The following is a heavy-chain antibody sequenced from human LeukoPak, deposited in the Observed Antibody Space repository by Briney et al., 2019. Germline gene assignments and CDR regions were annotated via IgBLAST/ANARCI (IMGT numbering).Heavy chain of an antibody. CDR2: ISAYNGNT. CDR1: GYTFTSYG. D-gene: IGHD1-26*01. V-gene: IGHV1-18*01. J-gene: IGHJ4*02. Sequence: ASVKVSCKASGYTFTSYGISWVRQAPGQGLEWMGWISAYNGNTNYAQKLQGRVTMTTDTSTSTAYMELRSLRSAATAVYYCARDQEWELPYYFDYWGQGTLVTVSS. CDR3: ARDQEWELPYYFDY.